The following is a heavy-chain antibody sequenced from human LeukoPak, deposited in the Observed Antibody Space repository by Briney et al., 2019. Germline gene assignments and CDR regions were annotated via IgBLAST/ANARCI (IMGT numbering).Heavy chain of an antibody. CDR2: IHNDGDGP. J-gene: IGHJ5*02. Sequence: PGGSLRLSRAASGFTFSNYWMHWVRQAPGKGLVGVAHIHNDGDGPTYADSVKGRFTISRDNAKNTLYLQMNSLRAEATAVYYCARDRPHNWFDPWGQGTLVTVSS. CDR1: GFTFSNYW. CDR3: ARDRPHNWFDP. V-gene: IGHV3-74*01.